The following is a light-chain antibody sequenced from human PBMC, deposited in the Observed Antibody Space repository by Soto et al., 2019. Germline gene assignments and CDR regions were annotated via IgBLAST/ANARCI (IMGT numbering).Light chain of an antibody. CDR2: DAS. CDR1: QDIRNY. V-gene: IGKV1-33*01. CDR3: QQYDNLFA. Sequence: DIQMTQSPSSLSASVGDRVTLTCQASQDIRNYLNWYQQKPGKAPKLLIYDASNLETGVPSRFSGSGSGTDFTFTISSLQPEDFATYYCQQYDNLFAFGPGTKVDV. J-gene: IGKJ3*01.